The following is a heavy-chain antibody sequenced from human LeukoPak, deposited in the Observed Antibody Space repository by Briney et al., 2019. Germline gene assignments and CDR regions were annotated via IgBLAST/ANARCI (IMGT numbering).Heavy chain of an antibody. CDR1: GGSLSGYD. Sequence: SESLSLTCAVYGGSLSGYDWIWIRQPLWKGREWIGEINHSGSTNYNPSLKSRVTISVDTSKNQYSLKLSSVTAADTAVYYCTIGRFRARADYWGQGTLVTVSS. J-gene: IGHJ4*02. D-gene: IGHD4-17*01. CDR2: INHSGST. CDR3: TIGRFRARADY. V-gene: IGHV4-34*01.